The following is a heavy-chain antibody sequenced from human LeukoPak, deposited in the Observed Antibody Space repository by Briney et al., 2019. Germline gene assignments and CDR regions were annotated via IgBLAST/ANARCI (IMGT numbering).Heavy chain of an antibody. Sequence: GASVKVSCKASGYTFTGYYMHWVRQAPGQGLEWMGWINPNSGGTNYAQKFQGWVTMTRDTSISTAYMELSRLRSDDTAVYYCARVPSDYDFWSGDYYFDYWGQGTLVTVSS. CDR3: ARVPSDYDFWSGDYYFDY. V-gene: IGHV1-2*04. CDR1: GYTFTGYY. J-gene: IGHJ4*02. D-gene: IGHD3-3*01. CDR2: INPNSGGT.